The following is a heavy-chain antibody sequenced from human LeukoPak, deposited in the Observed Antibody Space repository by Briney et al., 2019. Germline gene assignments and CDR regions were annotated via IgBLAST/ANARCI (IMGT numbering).Heavy chain of an antibody. CDR3: ARGAADAFDI. Sequence: RGSLRLSCVASGFTLNNYDIHWVRQAPGKGLEWVTVIWYDGINKYYADSVKGRFTISRDNPKNTLYLEMNSLRAEDTAVYYCARGAADAFDIWGQGTMVTVSS. V-gene: IGHV3-33*01. J-gene: IGHJ3*02. CDR1: GFTLNNYD. CDR2: IWYDGINK.